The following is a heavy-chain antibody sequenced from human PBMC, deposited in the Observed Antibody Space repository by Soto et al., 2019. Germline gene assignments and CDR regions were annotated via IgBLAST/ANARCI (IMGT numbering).Heavy chain of an antibody. D-gene: IGHD3-22*01. CDR2: ISYDGSNK. CDR3: ARDFSGYDSSSPSAFDI. CDR1: GFTFSSYA. Sequence: QVQLVESGGGVVQPGRSLRLSCAASGFTFSSYAMHWVRQAPGKGLEWVAVISYDGSNKYYADSVKGRFTISRDNSKNTLYLQMNSLRAEDTAVYYCARDFSGYDSSSPSAFDIWGQGTMVTVSS. J-gene: IGHJ3*02. V-gene: IGHV3-30-3*01.